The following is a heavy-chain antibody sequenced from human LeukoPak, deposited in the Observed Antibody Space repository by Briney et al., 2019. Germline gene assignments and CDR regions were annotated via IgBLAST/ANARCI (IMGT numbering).Heavy chain of an antibody. CDR3: ATPSYSSSWGTIDV. Sequence: SETLSLTCTVSGGSISSYYWSWIRQPAGKGLESIGHISTSGSTNYNPPLKRRVTMSVDTSKNQFSLNLSSVTAADTALYYCATPSYSSSWGTIDVWGQGTMVTVSS. CDR2: ISTSGST. CDR1: GGSISSYY. V-gene: IGHV4-4*07. D-gene: IGHD6-13*01. J-gene: IGHJ3*01.